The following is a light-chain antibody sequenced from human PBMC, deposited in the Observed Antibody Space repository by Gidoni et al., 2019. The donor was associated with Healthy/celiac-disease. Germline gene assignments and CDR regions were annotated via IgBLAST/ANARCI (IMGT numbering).Light chain of an antibody. CDR2: DAS. V-gene: IGKV1-33*01. CDR3: QQFDNLPIT. CDR1: QDISNS. Sequence: DIQMTQSPSSLSASVGDRVTITCQASQDISNSLNWYQQKPGKAPKLLIYDASNLKTGVPSRFSGSGSGTDFTFTISSLLPEDIATYYCQQFDNLPITFXQXTRLEIK. J-gene: IGKJ5*01.